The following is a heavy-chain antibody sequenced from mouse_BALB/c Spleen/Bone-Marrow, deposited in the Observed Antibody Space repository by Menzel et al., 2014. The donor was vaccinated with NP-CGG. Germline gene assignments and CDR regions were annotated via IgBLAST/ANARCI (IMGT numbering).Heavy chain of an antibody. Sequence: EVQVVESGGGLVQPGGSRKLSCAASGFTFSSFGMHWVRQAPERGLEWVAYISSGSTSIFYSDTVKGRFTMSRDNPKNTLFLQRSLLTAEYTAMYCCTRGGDGSDFDVWGAGTTVTVSS. CDR3: TRGGDGSDFDV. CDR1: GFTFSSFG. D-gene: IGHD1-1*02. CDR2: ISSGSTSI. J-gene: IGHJ1*01. V-gene: IGHV5-17*02.